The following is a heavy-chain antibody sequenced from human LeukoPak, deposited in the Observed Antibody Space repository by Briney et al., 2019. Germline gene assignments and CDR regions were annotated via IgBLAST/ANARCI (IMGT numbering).Heavy chain of an antibody. CDR3: ARDGKGRNRIGYYFDY. D-gene: IGHD3-10*01. CDR1: GFTSSSYE. CDR2: ISSSGSTI. V-gene: IGHV3-48*03. J-gene: IGHJ4*02. Sequence: GGSLRLSCAASGFTSSSYEMNWVSQAPAKGLEWVSYISSSGSTIYYAASVKGRFTISRDNAKNSLYLQMNSLRAEDTAVYYCARDGKGRNRIGYYFDYWGQGTLVTVSS.